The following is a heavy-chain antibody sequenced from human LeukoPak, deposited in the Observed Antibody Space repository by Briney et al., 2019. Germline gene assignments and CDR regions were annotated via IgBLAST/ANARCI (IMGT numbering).Heavy chain of an antibody. J-gene: IGHJ4*02. Sequence: PGGSLRLSCAASGSTFDDYAMHWVRQAPGKGLEWVSGISWNSGSIGYADSVKGRFTISRDNAKNSLYLQMNSLRAEDMALYYCAKAALDGTGFDYWGQGTLVTVSS. CDR2: ISWNSGSI. D-gene: IGHD1-1*01. CDR3: AKAALDGTGFDY. V-gene: IGHV3-9*03. CDR1: GSTFDDYA.